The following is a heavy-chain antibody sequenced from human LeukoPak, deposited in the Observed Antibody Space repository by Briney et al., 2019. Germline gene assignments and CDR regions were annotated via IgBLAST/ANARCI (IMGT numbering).Heavy chain of an antibody. V-gene: IGHV3-7*01. Sequence: GGSLRLSCAASGYTVSSNYMSWVRQAPGKGLEWVTNIKPDGSEKYYVDSVKGRFTISRDNAKNSLYLQMNSLRAEDTAVYYCARDRDSSGYSPLAAWGQGTLVTVSS. D-gene: IGHD3-22*01. CDR2: IKPDGSEK. J-gene: IGHJ5*02. CDR3: ARDRDSSGYSPLAA. CDR1: GYTVSSNY.